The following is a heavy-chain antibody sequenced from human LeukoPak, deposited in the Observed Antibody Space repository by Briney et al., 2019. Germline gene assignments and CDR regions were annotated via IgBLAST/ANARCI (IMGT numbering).Heavy chain of an antibody. CDR1: GFTFSSYG. CDR2: IWYDGSNK. D-gene: IGHD3-22*01. V-gene: IGHV3-33*01. CDR3: AREGHYDSRGPDY. J-gene: IGHJ4*02. Sequence: GGSLRLSCAASGFTFSSYGMHWVRQAPGKGLEWVAVIWYDGSNKYYADSVKGRFTISRDNSKNTLYLQMNSLRAEDTAVYYCAREGHYDSRGPDYWGQGTLVTVPS.